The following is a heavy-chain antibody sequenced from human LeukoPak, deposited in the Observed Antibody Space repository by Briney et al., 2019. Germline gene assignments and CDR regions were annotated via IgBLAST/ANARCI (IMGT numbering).Heavy chain of an antibody. V-gene: IGHV1-2*02. CDR1: GYTFTGYY. CDR3: ARVGLGYCSGGSCYEGGFDY. CDR2: INPNSGGT. J-gene: IGHJ4*02. D-gene: IGHD2-15*01. Sequence: GASLKVSCKASGYTFTGYYMHWVRQAPGQGLEWMGWINPNSGGTNYAQKFQGRVTMTRDTSISTAYMELSRLRSDDTAVYYCARVGLGYCSGGSCYEGGFDYWGQGTLVTVSS.